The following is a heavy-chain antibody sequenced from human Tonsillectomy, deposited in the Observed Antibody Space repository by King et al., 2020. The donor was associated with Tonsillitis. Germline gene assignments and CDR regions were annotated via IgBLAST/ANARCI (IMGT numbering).Heavy chain of an antibody. CDR2: FSPNSGGT. V-gene: IGHV1-2*02. CDR1: GFSFTGYY. CDR3: ARQEGFGDWTDS. J-gene: IGHJ4*02. Sequence: QLVQSGAEVKKPGASVKVSCKASGFSFTGYYMQWLRQAPGQGLEWMGWFSPNSGGTNYAQKFQGRVTMTSDTSISTAYMELSRLSSDDTAVYYCARQEGFGDWTDSWGQGTLVTVSS. D-gene: IGHD2-21*01.